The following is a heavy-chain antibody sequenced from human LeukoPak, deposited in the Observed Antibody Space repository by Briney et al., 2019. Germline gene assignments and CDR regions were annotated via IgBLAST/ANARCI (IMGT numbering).Heavy chain of an antibody. V-gene: IGHV4-34*01. CDR3: ARGGEMVYCSDGSCSSSRYPFDY. CDR1: GGSFSGYY. J-gene: IGHJ4*02. Sequence: SETLSLTCAVSGGSFSGYYWSWIRQPPGKGPEWIGEINHTGSTNYNPSLTSRVTISVDTSKYQFSLKLSSVTAADTAVYYCARGGEMVYCSDGSCSSSRYPFDYWGQGTLVTVSS. CDR2: INHTGST. D-gene: IGHD2-15*01.